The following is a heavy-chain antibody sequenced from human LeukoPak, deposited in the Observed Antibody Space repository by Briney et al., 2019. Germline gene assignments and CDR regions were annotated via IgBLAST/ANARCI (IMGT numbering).Heavy chain of an antibody. D-gene: IGHD5-24*01. CDR3: ARARDGYNSVDY. CDR2: INPNSGGT. J-gene: IGHJ4*02. Sequence: ASVKVSCKASGYTFTDYYIHWVRQAPGQGLEWMGRINPNSGGTNYAQKFQGRVTMTRDTSISTAYMELSRLSSDDTAVYYCARARDGYNSVDYWGQGTLVTVSS. CDR1: GYTFTDYY. V-gene: IGHV1-2*06.